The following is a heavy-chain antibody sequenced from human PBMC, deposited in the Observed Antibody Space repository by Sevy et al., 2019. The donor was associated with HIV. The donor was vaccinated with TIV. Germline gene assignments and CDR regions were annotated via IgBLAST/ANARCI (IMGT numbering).Heavy chain of an antibody. V-gene: IGHV3-23*01. CDR2: ISGSGGST. J-gene: IGHJ4*02. Sequence: GGSLRLSCAASGFTFSSYAMSWVRQAPGKGLEWVSAISGSGGSTYYADSVKGRFTISRDNSKNTLYLQMNSLRAEDMAVYYCAKGTIYYYDSSGYSPLDYWGQGTLVTVSS. CDR3: AKGTIYYYDSSGYSPLDY. D-gene: IGHD3-22*01. CDR1: GFTFSSYA.